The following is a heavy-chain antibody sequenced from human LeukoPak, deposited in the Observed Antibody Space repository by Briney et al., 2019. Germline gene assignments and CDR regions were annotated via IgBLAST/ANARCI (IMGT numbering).Heavy chain of an antibody. CDR2: INSDGSEK. J-gene: IGHJ4*02. D-gene: IGHD3-22*01. CDR1: GFTFSSYW. CDR3: AGGGGYLIDY. V-gene: IGHV3-7*01. Sequence: GGSLRLSCTASGFTFSSYWMNWVRQVPGKELEWVSIINSDGSEKHYLDSVKGRFTISRDNANNLLFLQMNNLRAEDTAVYYCAGGGGYLIDYWGQGTLVTVPS.